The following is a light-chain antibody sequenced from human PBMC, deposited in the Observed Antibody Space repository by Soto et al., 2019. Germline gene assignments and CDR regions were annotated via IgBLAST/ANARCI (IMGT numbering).Light chain of an antibody. Sequence: EIVMTQSPATLSVSPGERATLSCRASQSVSSNFAWSQQKPGQAPRLLIYGASTRATGIPARFSGIGSGSEFTLTISSLQSEDFAVYYGQQYNNWPPWTFGQGTKVDIK. J-gene: IGKJ1*01. CDR1: QSVSSN. V-gene: IGKV3-15*01. CDR2: GAS. CDR3: QQYNNWPPWT.